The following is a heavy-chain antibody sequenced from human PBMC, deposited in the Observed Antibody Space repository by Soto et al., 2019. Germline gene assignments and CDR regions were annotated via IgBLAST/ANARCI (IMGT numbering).Heavy chain of an antibody. Sequence: RASVKVSCKASGGTFSSYAISWVRQAPGQGLEWMGGIIPIFGTANYAQKFQGRVTITADESTSTAYMELSSLRSEDTAVYYCARDSLYCGGDCYFSWFDPWGQGTLVTVSS. D-gene: IGHD2-21*02. V-gene: IGHV1-69*13. CDR2: IIPIFGTA. J-gene: IGHJ5*02. CDR1: GGTFSSYA. CDR3: ARDSLYCGGDCYFSWFDP.